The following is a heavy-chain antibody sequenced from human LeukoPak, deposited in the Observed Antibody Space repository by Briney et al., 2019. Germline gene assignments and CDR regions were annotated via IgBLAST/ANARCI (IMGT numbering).Heavy chain of an antibody. CDR2: LHTSGST. V-gene: IGHV4-4*07. CDR1: GGSISSYY. D-gene: IGHD4-17*01. J-gene: IGHJ4*02. Sequence: SETLSLTCTVSGGSISSYYWSWIRQPAGEGLEWIGRLHTSGSTHYNPSLNSRVTMSVDTSKNQFSLKLSSVTAADTAVYYCARDFGYGDYFFDDWGRGTLVTVSS. CDR3: ARDFGYGDYFFDD.